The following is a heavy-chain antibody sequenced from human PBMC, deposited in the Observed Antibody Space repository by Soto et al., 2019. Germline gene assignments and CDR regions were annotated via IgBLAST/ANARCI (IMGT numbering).Heavy chain of an antibody. CDR3: ARERTYQLPGDDALDI. J-gene: IGHJ3*02. CDR1: GGSLSNYN. CDR2: IYSSGIT. Sequence: SETLSLTCTVSGGSLSNYNWNWIRQSAGKGLEWIGRIYSSGITFYNPSLKSRATLSVDMFNHQISLKVTSVTAADTAMYYCARERTYQLPGDDALDIWGRGTMVTV. V-gene: IGHV4-4*07. D-gene: IGHD2-2*01.